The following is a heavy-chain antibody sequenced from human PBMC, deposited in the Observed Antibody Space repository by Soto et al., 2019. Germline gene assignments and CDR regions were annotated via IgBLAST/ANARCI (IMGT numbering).Heavy chain of an antibody. CDR1: GYSFTSYV. CDR2: INAGNGNT. D-gene: IGHD2-2*01. Sequence: ASVKVSFKASGYSFTSYVIYWVRQAPGQRLEWMGWINAGNGNTKYSQKFQGRVTITSDTSASTAYMELSSLRSEGTAVYFCARGVENIVVVLDVFGYYGMDVWGQGTTVTVSS. CDR3: ARGVENIVVVLDVFGYYGMDV. J-gene: IGHJ6*02. V-gene: IGHV1-3*01.